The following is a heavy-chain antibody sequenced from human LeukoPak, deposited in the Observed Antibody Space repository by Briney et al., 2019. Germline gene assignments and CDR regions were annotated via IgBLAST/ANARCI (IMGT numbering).Heavy chain of an antibody. CDR1: GFTFSRYW. Sequence: GESLRLSCAASGFTFSRYWMSWVRQAPGQGLEWVATIKQDGSETYYVDSVKGRFTISRDNAKNSLHLQMNSLRAEDAAVFYCARMDYYTSGTNTYPNFDYWGQGTLVTVSS. V-gene: IGHV3-7*03. D-gene: IGHD3-10*01. CDR3: ARMDYYTSGTNTYPNFDY. J-gene: IGHJ4*02. CDR2: IKQDGSET.